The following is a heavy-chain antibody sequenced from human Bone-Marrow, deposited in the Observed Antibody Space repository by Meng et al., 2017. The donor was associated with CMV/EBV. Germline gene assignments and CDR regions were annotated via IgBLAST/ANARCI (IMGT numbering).Heavy chain of an antibody. J-gene: IGHJ4*02. CDR3: AGLIVPVTFDY. D-gene: IGHD2-2*01. V-gene: IGHV4-34*01. CDR2: INLSGIT. CDR1: GGSFSGYY. Sequence: SEPRSLTCAFYGGSFSGYYWSWIRQSPGKGLEWIAEINLSGITKYNPSLKSRVTISAGTSKNQFSLRLSSVTAADTGVYYCAGLIVPVTFDYWGQGTVVTVSS.